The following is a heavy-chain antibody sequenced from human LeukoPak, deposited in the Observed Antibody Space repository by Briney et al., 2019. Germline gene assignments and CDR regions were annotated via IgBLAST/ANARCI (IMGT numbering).Heavy chain of an antibody. Sequence: PSETLSLTCTVSGGSVSSGSYYWSWIRQPPGRGLEWIGYIYYSGYTNYNTSLKSRVTISVDTSKNQFSLKLSSVTAADTAVYYCARGGEYCTNGVCFPYYYYGMDVWGQGTTVTVSS. D-gene: IGHD2-8*01. CDR2: IYYSGYT. V-gene: IGHV4-61*01. CDR3: ARGGEYCTNGVCFPYYYYGMDV. CDR1: GGSVSSGSYY. J-gene: IGHJ6*02.